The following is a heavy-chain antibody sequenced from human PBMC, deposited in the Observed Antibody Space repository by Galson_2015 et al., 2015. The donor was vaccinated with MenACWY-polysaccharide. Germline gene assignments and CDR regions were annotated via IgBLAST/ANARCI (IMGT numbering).Heavy chain of an antibody. J-gene: IGHJ4*02. Sequence: SLRLSCAAAGFSFSTYWRSWVCQAPGKGLEWVANINQPGRDKYYVDSVRGRFTISRDHAKNSVYLQMDSLRAEDTAVYYCARPSSGGSYYNDWGQGTLVTVSS. CDR2: INQPGRDK. CDR1: GFSFSTYW. V-gene: IGHV3-7*01. CDR3: ARPSSGGSYYND. D-gene: IGHD2-15*01.